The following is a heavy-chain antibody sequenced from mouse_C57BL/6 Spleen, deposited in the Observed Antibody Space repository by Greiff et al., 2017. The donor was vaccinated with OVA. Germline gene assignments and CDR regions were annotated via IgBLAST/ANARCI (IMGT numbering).Heavy chain of an antibody. CDR2: ISDGGSYT. Sequence: DVQLVESGGGLVKPGGSLKLSCAASGFTFSSYAMSWVRQTPEKRLEWVATISDGGSYTYYPDNVKGRFTISRDNAKNNLYLQMSHLKSEDTAMYYCARALYSLYAMDYWGQGTSVTVSS. V-gene: IGHV5-4*01. CDR3: ARALYSLYAMDY. D-gene: IGHD2-1*01. CDR1: GFTFSSYA. J-gene: IGHJ4*01.